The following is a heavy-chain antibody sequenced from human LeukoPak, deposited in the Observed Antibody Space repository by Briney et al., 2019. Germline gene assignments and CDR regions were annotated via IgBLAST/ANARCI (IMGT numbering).Heavy chain of an antibody. CDR1: GFTFSSYA. Sequence: GGSLRLSCAASGFTFSSYAMHWVRQAPGKGLEWVAVISYDGSNKYYADSVKGRFTISRDNSKNTLYLQMNSLRAEDTAVYYCARDPPFNIVATIRGGFDYWGQGTLVTVSS. V-gene: IGHV3-30-3*01. J-gene: IGHJ4*02. D-gene: IGHD5-12*01. CDR3: ARDPPFNIVATIRGGFDY. CDR2: ISYDGSNK.